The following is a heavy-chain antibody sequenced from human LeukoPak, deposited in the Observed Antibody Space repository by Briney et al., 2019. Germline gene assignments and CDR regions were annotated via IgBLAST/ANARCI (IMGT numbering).Heavy chain of an antibody. CDR2: INHSGST. CDR3: ARVQKRYCSSTSCYAVYYYHYMDV. Sequence: SETLSLTCAVYGGSFSGYYWSWIRQHPGKGLEWIGEINHSGSTNYNPSLKSRVTISVDTSKNQFSLKLSSVTAADTAVYYCARVQKRYCSSTSCYAVYYYHYMDVWGKGTTVTISS. J-gene: IGHJ6*03. D-gene: IGHD2-2*01. V-gene: IGHV4-34*01. CDR1: GGSFSGYY.